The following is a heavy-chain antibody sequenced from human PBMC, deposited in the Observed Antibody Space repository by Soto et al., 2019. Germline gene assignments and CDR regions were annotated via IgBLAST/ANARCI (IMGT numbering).Heavy chain of an antibody. Sequence: QVQLVQSGAEVKKPGSSVKVSCKASGGTFSSYAISWVRQAPGQGLEWMGGIIPIFGTANYAQKFQGRVTITADKSTSTAYMELSSLRSEDTAVYYCARGSFDSSSSSDHYYYYGMDVWGQGTTVTVSS. J-gene: IGHJ6*02. D-gene: IGHD6-6*01. V-gene: IGHV1-69*06. CDR3: ARGSFDSSSSSDHYYYYGMDV. CDR1: GGTFSSYA. CDR2: IIPIFGTA.